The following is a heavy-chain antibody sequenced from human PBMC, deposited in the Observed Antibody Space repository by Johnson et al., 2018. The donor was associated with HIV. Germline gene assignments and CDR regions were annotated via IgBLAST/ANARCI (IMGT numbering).Heavy chain of an antibody. CDR1: GFTFSSYG. CDR3: ARDLHAFDI. V-gene: IGHV3-7*03. CDR2: IKCDGSEK. J-gene: IGHJ3*02. Sequence: VQLVESGGGVVQPGGSLRLSCAASGFTFSSYGMHWVRQAPGKGLEWVADIKCDGSEKYYVDSVKGRFTISRDNAKNSLYLQMNSLRAEDTAVYYCARDLHAFDIWGQGTMVTVSS.